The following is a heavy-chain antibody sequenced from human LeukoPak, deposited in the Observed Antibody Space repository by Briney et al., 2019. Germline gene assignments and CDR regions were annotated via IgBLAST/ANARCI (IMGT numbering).Heavy chain of an antibody. CDR3: ARLRWQLVGPYFDY. CDR2: IYSSGST. V-gene: IGHV4-59*01. D-gene: IGHD1-26*01. J-gene: IGHJ4*02. Sequence: PSETLSLTCSFSGDSISTYYWSWIRQSPGKGLEWIGHIYSSGSTDYNSSLKSRVTISVDTSKSQFSLRLSSVTATDTAVYYCARLRWQLVGPYFDYWGQGILVTVSS. CDR1: GDSISTYY.